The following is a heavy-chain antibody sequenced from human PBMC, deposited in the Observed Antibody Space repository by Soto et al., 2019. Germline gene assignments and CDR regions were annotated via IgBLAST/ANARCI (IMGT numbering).Heavy chain of an antibody. CDR3: AKEGVTSSSEFDY. V-gene: IGHV3-9*01. J-gene: IGHJ4*02. CDR1: GFTFDDYA. CDR2: ISWNSGSI. D-gene: IGHD6-6*01. Sequence: GGSLRLSCAASGFTFDDYAMHWVRQAPGKGLEWVSGISWNSGSIGYADSVKGRFTISRDNAKNSLYLQMNSLRPEDTALYYCAKEGVTSSSEFDYWGQGTLVTVSS.